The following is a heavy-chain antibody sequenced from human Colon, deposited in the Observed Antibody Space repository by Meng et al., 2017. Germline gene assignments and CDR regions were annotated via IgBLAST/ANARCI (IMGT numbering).Heavy chain of an antibody. D-gene: IGHD2-15*01. Sequence: QVQLPGPGPGRVKLSQPLALSCTVAGGSISGNYWSWIRQSPGRGLEWIAYIYYTGSTNYNPSFKSRATISVDTSKNQFSLNLASVTAADTAVYYCAKYDRPPYCFEYWGQGTLVTVSS. CDR3: AKYDRPPYCFEY. J-gene: IGHJ4*02. CDR2: IYYTGST. CDR1: GGSISGNY. V-gene: IGHV4-59*01.